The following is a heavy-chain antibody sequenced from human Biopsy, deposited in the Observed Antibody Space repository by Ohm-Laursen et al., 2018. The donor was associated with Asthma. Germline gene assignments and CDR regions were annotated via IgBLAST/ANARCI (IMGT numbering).Heavy chain of an antibody. Sequence: SSVKVSCKPLGGTFNTYVIGWVRQAPGQGLEWVGWINSVFGTTTYPQKFQDRVTITADDSTSTVYMELSSLRSEDTAVYYCARKAGSCISRTCYSLDFWGQGTLVTVSS. V-gene: IGHV1-69*01. CDR1: GGTFNTYV. CDR3: ARKAGSCISRTCYSLDF. J-gene: IGHJ4*02. CDR2: INSVFGTT. D-gene: IGHD2-2*01.